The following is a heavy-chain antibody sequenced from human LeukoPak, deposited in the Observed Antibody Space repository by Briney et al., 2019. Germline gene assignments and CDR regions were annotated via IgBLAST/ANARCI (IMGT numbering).Heavy chain of an antibody. V-gene: IGHV4-38-2*01. CDR2: IYHSGNT. Sequence: SETLSLTCAVSGYSISSGYYWGWIRQPPGKGLECIGSIYHSGNTYYNPSLKSRDTISVDTSRNEFSLKLSSVTAADTAVYYCARLGYSSSWHHSGAFDIWGQGTMVTVSS. CDR1: GYSISSGYY. J-gene: IGHJ3*02. D-gene: IGHD6-13*01. CDR3: ARLGYSSSWHHSGAFDI.